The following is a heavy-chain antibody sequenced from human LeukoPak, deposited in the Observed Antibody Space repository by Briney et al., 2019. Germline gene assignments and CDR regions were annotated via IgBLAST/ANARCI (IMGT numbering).Heavy chain of an antibody. Sequence: QAGGSLRLSCTAFGFTFSAYAMMWVRQAPGKGPEWVSAIRGGGTSEFYADSVKGRFRISRDNSKDTLFLQMNSLRAEDTAVYYCARDPNGDYIGAFDMWGPGTMVTVSS. CDR3: ARDPNGDYIGAFDM. D-gene: IGHD4-17*01. CDR2: IRGGGTSE. J-gene: IGHJ3*02. CDR1: GFTFSAYA. V-gene: IGHV3-23*01.